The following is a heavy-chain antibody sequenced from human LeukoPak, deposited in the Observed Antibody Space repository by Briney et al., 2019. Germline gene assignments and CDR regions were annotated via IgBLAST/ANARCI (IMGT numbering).Heavy chain of an antibody. Sequence: SETLSLTCSVSDGSISSDNSFWGWIRQPPGKGLEWIGEIYHSGSTNYNPSLKSRVTISVDKSKNQFSLKLSSVTAADTAVYYCAREGRGYSYGSEAFDYWGQGTLVTVSS. J-gene: IGHJ4*02. CDR3: AREGRGYSYGSEAFDY. CDR2: IYHSGST. V-gene: IGHV4-39*07. CDR1: DGSISSDNSF. D-gene: IGHD5-18*01.